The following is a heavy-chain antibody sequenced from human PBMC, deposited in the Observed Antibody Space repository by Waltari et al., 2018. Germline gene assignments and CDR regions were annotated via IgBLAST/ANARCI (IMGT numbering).Heavy chain of an antibody. J-gene: IGHJ6*04. CDR3: ARENYYGSGTYPMDV. CDR1: EFTFSSYR. D-gene: IGHD3-10*01. CDR2: ISSSRTTR. V-gene: IGHV3-48*02. Sequence: EVQLVESGGGLVQPGGSLRLSCAASEFTFSSYRMNWVRQAAGKGMEGVSYISSSRTTRYCADAVKGRFTISRDNAKNSLYLQMNSLRDEDTAVYYCARENYYGSGTYPMDVWGKGTTVTVSS.